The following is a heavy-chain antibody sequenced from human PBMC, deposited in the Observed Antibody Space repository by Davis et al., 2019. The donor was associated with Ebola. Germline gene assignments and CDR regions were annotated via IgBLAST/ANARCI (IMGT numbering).Heavy chain of an antibody. Sequence: ASVKVSCKVSGYTLTDLSMHWVRQAPGTGLEWMGGVDPEHGETIYAQKFQGRVTMTEDTSTDTAYMELRRLRSEDTAVYYCATVAPYYDGVGRSPPGYSMDVWGTGTTVTVSS. CDR1: GYTLTDLS. CDR2: VDPEHGET. CDR3: ATVAPYYDGVGRSPPGYSMDV. V-gene: IGHV1-24*01. D-gene: IGHD3-16*01. J-gene: IGHJ6*04.